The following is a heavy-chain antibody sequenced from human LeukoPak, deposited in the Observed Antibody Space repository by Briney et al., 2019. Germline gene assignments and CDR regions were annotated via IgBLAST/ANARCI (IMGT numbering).Heavy chain of an antibody. CDR3: ARVGITGTTYYYYMDV. Sequence: SETLSLTCTVSGGSISSYYWRWIRQPPGKGLEWIGYIYYSGSTNYNPSLKSRVTISVDTSKNQFSLKLSSVTAADTAVYYCARVGITGTTYYYYMDVWGKGTTVTVSS. D-gene: IGHD1-7*01. J-gene: IGHJ6*03. V-gene: IGHV4-59*01. CDR1: GGSISSYY. CDR2: IYYSGST.